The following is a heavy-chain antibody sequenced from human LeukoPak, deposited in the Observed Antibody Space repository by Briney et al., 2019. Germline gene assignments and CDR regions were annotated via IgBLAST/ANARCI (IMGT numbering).Heavy chain of an antibody. D-gene: IGHD3-10*01. CDR1: GFTFSNYA. Sequence: GGSLRLSCTTSGFTFSNYAMSWVRQAPGKGLEWVSAISGSAITTYYADSVKGRFAISRDNSKNTLYLQKTSLRAEDTAVYYCAKDQRFGDLDDYRGQGTLVTVSS. J-gene: IGHJ4*02. CDR3: AKDQRFGDLDDY. V-gene: IGHV3-23*01. CDR2: ISGSAITT.